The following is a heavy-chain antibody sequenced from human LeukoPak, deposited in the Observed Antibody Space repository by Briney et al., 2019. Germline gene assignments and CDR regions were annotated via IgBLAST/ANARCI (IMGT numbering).Heavy chain of an antibody. J-gene: IGHJ4*02. CDR3: ANSANYGGNSGYFDY. CDR1: GGSFSGYY. V-gene: IGHV4-34*01. CDR2: INHSGST. D-gene: IGHD4-23*01. Sequence: SETLSLTCAVYGGSFSGYYWSWIRQPPGKGLEWIGEINHSGSTNYNPSLKSRVTISVDTSKNQFSLKLSSVTAADTAVYYCANSANYGGNSGYFDYWAQGTLVTVSS.